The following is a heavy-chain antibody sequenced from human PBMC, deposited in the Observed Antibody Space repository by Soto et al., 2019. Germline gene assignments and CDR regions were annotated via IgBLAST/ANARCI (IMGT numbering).Heavy chain of an antibody. V-gene: IGHV4-59*08. D-gene: IGHD1-26*01. CDR1: GGSISSYY. CDR3: ARRYGSAIYY. J-gene: IGHJ4*02. Sequence: QVQLQESGPGLVKPSETLSLTCTVSGGSISSYYWSWIRQPPGKGLEWIGYIYYSGSTNYNPSLKSRVTISVDTSKNQFSLKLSSVTAADTAVYYCARRYGSAIYYWCQGTLVTVSS. CDR2: IYYSGST.